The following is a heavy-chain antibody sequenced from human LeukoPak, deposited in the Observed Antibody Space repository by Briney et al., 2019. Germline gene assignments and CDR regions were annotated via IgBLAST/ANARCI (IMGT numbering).Heavy chain of an antibody. D-gene: IGHD2-21*02. V-gene: IGHV3-53*01. CDR2: IYSDNT. J-gene: IGHJ4*02. Sequence: GGSLRLSCTVSGFTVSSNSMSWVRQAPGKGLEWVSFIYSDNTHYSDSVKGRFTISRDNSKNTLYLQMNSLRAEDTAVYYCARRAGADSHPYDYWGQGTLVTVSS. CDR1: GFTVSSNS. CDR3: ARRAGADSHPYDY.